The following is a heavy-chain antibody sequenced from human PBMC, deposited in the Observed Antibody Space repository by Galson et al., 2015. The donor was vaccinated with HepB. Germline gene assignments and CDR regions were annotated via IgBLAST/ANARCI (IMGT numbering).Heavy chain of an antibody. CDR2: MNPNSGNT. V-gene: IGHV1-8*01. J-gene: IGHJ4*02. D-gene: IGHD6-6*01. CDR3: ARGWFEYSSSPALDYFDY. Sequence: SVKVSCKASGYTFTSYDINWVRQATGQGLEWMGWMNPNSGNTGYARKFQGRVTMTRNTSISTAYMELSSLRSEDTAVYYCARGWFEYSSSPALDYFDYWGQGTLVTVSS. CDR1: GYTFTSYD.